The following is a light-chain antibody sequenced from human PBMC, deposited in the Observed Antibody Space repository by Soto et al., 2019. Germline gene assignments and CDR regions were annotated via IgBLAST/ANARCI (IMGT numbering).Light chain of an antibody. CDR2: GAS. CDR1: QSVDNNF. V-gene: IGKV3-20*01. J-gene: IGKJ2*01. CDR3: QQYGSSPLT. Sequence: EIVLTQSPGTLSLSPGEGATLFCGASQSVDNNFLAWYQHRAGQSPRRLIYGASGRAAGVPDRFSGSGSGADFTRTISRLEPEDFAVYYCQQYGSSPLTFGPGTKVESK.